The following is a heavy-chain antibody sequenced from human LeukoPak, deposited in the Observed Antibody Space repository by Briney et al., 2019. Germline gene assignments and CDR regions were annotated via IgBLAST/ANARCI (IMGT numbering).Heavy chain of an antibody. V-gene: IGHV4-34*01. CDR3: ARVAAGIGFFQH. J-gene: IGHJ1*01. CDR2: INHSGST. D-gene: IGHD6-13*01. CDR1: GGSFSGYY. Sequence: SETLSLTCAVYGGSFSGYYWSWIRQPPGKGLDWIGEINHSGSTNYNPSLKSRVTISVDTSKNQFSLKLSSVTAADTAVYYCARVAAGIGFFQHWGQGTLVTVSS.